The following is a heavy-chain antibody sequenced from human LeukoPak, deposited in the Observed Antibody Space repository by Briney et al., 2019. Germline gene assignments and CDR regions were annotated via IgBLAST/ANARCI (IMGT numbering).Heavy chain of an antibody. CDR3: ARGREVPAAQPDYYYMDV. CDR2: INPNSGGT. Sequence: ASVKVSCKASGYTFTGYYMHWVRQAPGQGLEWMGWINPNSGGTNYAQKFQGRVPITTDESTSTAYMELSSLRSEDTAVYYCARGREVPAAQPDYYYMDVWGKGNTVTVS. V-gene: IGHV1-2*02. D-gene: IGHD2-2*01. J-gene: IGHJ6*03. CDR1: GYTFTGYY.